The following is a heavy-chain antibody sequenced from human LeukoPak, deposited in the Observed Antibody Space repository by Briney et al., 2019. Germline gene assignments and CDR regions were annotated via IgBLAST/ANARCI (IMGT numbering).Heavy chain of an antibody. CDR2: IIPIFGTA. D-gene: IGHD1-26*01. J-gene: IGHJ4*02. V-gene: IGHV1-69*05. CDR3: ARDRGWEPKSCGY. CDR1: GGTFSSYA. Sequence: GSSVKVSCKASGGTFSSYAISWVRQAPGQGLEWMGGIIPIFGTANYAQKFQGRVTITTDESTSTAYMELRSLRSDDTAVYYCARDRGWEPKSCGYWGQGTLVTDSS.